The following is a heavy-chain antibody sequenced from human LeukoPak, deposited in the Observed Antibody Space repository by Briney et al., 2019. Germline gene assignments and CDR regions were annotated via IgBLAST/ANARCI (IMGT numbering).Heavy chain of an antibody. CDR2: IYHSGST. V-gene: IGHV4-38-2*02. J-gene: IGHJ4*02. D-gene: IGHD1-1*01. CDR1: GYSISSGYY. CDR3: ARATAGTTLFEGIDY. Sequence: SETLSLTCTVSGYSISSGYYWGWIRQPPGKGLERIGRIYHSGSTYYNPSLKSRVTISVDTSKNQFSLKLSSVTAADTAVYYCARATAGTTLFEGIDYWGQGTLVTVSS.